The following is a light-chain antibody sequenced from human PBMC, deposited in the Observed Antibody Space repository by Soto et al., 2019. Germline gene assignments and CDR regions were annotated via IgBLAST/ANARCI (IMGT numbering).Light chain of an antibody. CDR2: TND. J-gene: IGLJ1*01. CDR3: AVGDDSLNXFFV. CDR1: SSNIRSDS. V-gene: IGLV1-44*01. Sequence: QSFLTQPPSASGTPVQRVTISCSGSSSNIRSDSVSWYKHLPGTAHKLLIYTNDQRPSGVPDRFSCSKSGTSASLAISGLQSQDEADYYCAVGDDSLNXFFVVGTGTKVXV.